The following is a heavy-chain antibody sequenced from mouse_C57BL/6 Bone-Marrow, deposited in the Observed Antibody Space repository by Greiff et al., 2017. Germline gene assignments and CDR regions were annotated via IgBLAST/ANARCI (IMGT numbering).Heavy chain of an antibody. Sequence: DVKLQESGPELVKPGASVKIPCKASGYTFTDYNMDWVKQSHGKSLEWIGDINPNNGGTIYNQKFKGKATLTVDKSSSTAYMELRSLTSEDTAVYYCARVLWDGYYGLGPYFDYWGQGTTLTVSS. CDR1: GYTFTDYN. CDR2: INPNNGGT. J-gene: IGHJ2*01. D-gene: IGHD2-3*01. V-gene: IGHV1-18*01. CDR3: ARVLWDGYYGLGPYFDY.